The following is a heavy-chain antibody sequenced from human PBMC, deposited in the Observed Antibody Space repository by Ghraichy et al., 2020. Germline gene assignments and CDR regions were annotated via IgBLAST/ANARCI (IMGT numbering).Heavy chain of an antibody. CDR2: IWYDGSNK. J-gene: IGHJ4*02. V-gene: IGHV3-33*01. D-gene: IGHD5-18*01. CDR3: ARGGGYGDY. CDR1: GFTFSSYG. Sequence: GESLNISCAASGFTFSSYGMHWVRQAPGKGLEWVAVIWYDGSNKYYADSVKGRFTISRDNSKNTLYLQMNSLRAEDTAVYYCARGGGYGDYWGQGTLVTVSS.